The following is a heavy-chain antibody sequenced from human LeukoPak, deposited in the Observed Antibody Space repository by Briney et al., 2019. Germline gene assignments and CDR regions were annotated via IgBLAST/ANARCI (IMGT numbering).Heavy chain of an antibody. V-gene: IGHV3-30*02. J-gene: IGHJ3*02. CDR3: ANRACYGDRSSRDFLDI. Sequence: SGGSLRLSCVTSRFSFNEYGMPWVRQAPGKGLEWVTFLEHDATKEYYADSVRGRFTVSRDNSKNTLYLQMNSLGSEDTAVYFCANRACYGDRSSRDFLDIWGQGTMVTVSS. D-gene: IGHD2-21*02. CDR1: RFSFNEYG. CDR2: LEHDATKE.